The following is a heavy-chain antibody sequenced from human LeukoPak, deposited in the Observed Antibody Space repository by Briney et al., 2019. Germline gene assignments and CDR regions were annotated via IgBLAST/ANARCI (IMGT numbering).Heavy chain of an antibody. V-gene: IGHV3-7*01. J-gene: IGHJ3*02. Sequence: QAGGSLRLSCAASEFTFSTFWMSWVRQPPGKGLEWVANIKADGSVKHYVDSVEGRFSISRDNARSSLYLQMNSLRAEDTAVYYCVRDSDYQRNSGGLYAHYDALDIWGHGTMVTVSS. D-gene: IGHD2-21*01. CDR3: VRDSDYQRNSGGLYAHYDALDI. CDR2: IKADGSVK. CDR1: EFTFSTFW.